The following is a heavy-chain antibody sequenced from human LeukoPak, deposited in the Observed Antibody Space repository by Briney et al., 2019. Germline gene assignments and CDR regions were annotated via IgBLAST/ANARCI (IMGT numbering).Heavy chain of an antibody. CDR2: IHHSGST. CDR1: GGSIIGYY. Sequence: PSETLSLTCTVSGGSIIGYYWSWIRQPPGKGLEWIGYIHHSGSTNYNPPLKSRVTMSVDKSKNQFSLKLSSVTAADTAVYYCARDYGAAGKFDYWGQGTLVTVSS. V-gene: IGHV4-59*12. CDR3: ARDYGAAGKFDY. D-gene: IGHD6-13*01. J-gene: IGHJ4*02.